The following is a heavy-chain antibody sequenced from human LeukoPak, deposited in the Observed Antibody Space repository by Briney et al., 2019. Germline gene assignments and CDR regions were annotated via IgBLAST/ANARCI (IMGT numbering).Heavy chain of an antibody. CDR1: GGSISSSNYY. CDR3: VCPPHYDILIGLSENRRWFDP. Sequence: PSETLSLTCTVSGGSISSSNYYWGWIRQPPGKGLEWNGSMYYSGNTDYDPSLKSRVTISVDTSKNQFPLKLSSVTAADTAVYYCVCPPHYDILIGLSENRRWFDPWGQGTLVTVSS. CDR2: MYYSGNT. V-gene: IGHV4-39*06. D-gene: IGHD3-9*01. J-gene: IGHJ5*02.